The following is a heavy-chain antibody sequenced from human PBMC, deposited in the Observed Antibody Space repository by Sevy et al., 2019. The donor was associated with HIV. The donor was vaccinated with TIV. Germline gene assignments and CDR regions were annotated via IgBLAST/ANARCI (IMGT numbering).Heavy chain of an antibody. V-gene: IGHV1-8*01. Sequence: ASVKVSCKASGYTFTRYDINWVRQATGQGLEWMGWMNPNSGNTGYAQKFQGRVTMTRNTSISTAYMELSSLRSEDTAVYYCARGPRGGNSHYYYYYGMDVWGQGTTVTVSS. CDR2: MNPNSGNT. D-gene: IGHD2-21*02. J-gene: IGHJ6*02. CDR1: GYTFTRYD. CDR3: ARGPRGGNSHYYYYYGMDV.